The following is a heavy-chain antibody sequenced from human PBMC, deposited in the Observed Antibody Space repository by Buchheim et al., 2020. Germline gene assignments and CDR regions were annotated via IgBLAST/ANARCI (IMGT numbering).Heavy chain of an antibody. CDR2: ISSSSSSI. CDR1: GFTFSSYS. D-gene: IGHD4-17*01. CDR3: GRLLYGDYCHFDY. Sequence: EVQLVESGGGLVKPGGSLRLSCAASGFTFSSYSMNWVRQAPGKGLEWVSSISSSSSSIYYADSVKGRFTIPRDNAKNSTYLQMDSLRAEDTAVYYCGRLLYGDYCHFDYWGQGTL. V-gene: IGHV3-21*01. J-gene: IGHJ4*02.